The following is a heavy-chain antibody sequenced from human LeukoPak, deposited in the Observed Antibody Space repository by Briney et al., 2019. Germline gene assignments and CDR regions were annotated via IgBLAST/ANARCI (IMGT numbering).Heavy chain of an antibody. CDR1: GFIVSDYA. Sequence: PGGFLRLSCAASGFIVSDYAMTWVRQAPGKGLEWVSYISGGRGKTYYADSVKGRFITSRDNSKNTLYLQMNSLRVEDTAEYYCAKAGPGSLNKNFDYWGQETLVTVSS. D-gene: IGHD1/OR15-1a*01. CDR2: ISGGRGKT. V-gene: IGHV3-23*01. J-gene: IGHJ4*02. CDR3: AKAGPGSLNKNFDY.